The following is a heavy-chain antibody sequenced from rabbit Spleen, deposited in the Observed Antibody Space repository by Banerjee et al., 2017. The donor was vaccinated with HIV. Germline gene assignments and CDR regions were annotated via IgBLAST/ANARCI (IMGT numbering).Heavy chain of an antibody. D-gene: IGHD2-1*01. Sequence: QSLEESGGDLVKPGASLTLTCIASGVSFSDNSYMCWVRQAPGKGLEWIICIHTGSSGFTYFASWAKGRFTISKTSSTTVTLQMTSLTAADTATYFCARDGTIGTAVYFNLWGPGTLVTVS. V-gene: IGHV1S40*01. CDR2: IHTGSSGFT. J-gene: IGHJ4*01. CDR3: ARDGTIGTAVYFNL. CDR1: GVSFSDNSY.